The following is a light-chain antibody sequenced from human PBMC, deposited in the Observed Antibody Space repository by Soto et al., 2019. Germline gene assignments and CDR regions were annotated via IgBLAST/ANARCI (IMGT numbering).Light chain of an antibody. CDR2: SNN. J-gene: IGLJ1*01. V-gene: IGLV1-44*01. Sequence: QSVLTQPPSASGTPGQRVIISCSGSTSNIGSNTVSWYQHLPGTAPKLLIYSNNRRPSGVPDRFSGSKSGTSASLAIRGLRSEDEADYYCAAWDDSLSGLYVFGTGTKLTVL. CDR1: TSNIGSNT. CDR3: AAWDDSLSGLYV.